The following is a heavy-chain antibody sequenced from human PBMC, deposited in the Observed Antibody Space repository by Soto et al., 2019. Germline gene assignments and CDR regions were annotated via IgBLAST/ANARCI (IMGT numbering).Heavy chain of an antibody. CDR2: IYSGGST. Sequence: GGSLRLSCAASGFTVSRNYMSWVRQAPGKGLEWVSVIYSGGSTYYADSVKGRFTISRDNSKNTLYLQMNSLRAEDTAVYYCARGAASGYGKFDYWGQGTLVTVSS. V-gene: IGHV3-53*01. CDR1: GFTVSRNY. D-gene: IGHD5-12*01. J-gene: IGHJ4*02. CDR3: ARGAASGYGKFDY.